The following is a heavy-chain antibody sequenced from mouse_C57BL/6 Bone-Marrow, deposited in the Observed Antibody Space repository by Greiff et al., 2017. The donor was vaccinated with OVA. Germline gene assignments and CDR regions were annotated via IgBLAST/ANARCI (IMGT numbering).Heavy chain of an antibody. D-gene: IGHD2-10*01. CDR3: ARERGLLWFAY. V-gene: IGHV5-4*01. CDR1: GFTFSSYA. Sequence: EVKLMESGGGLVKPGGSLKLSCAASGFTFSSYAMSWVRQTPEKRLEWVATISDGGSYTYYPDNVKGRFTISRDNAKNNLYLQMSHLKSEDTAMYYCARERGLLWFAYWGQGTLVTVSA. CDR2: ISDGGSYT. J-gene: IGHJ3*01.